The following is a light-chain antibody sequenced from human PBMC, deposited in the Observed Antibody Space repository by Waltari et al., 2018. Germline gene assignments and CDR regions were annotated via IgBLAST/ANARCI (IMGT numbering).Light chain of an antibody. CDR3: QEYGTSPRT. CDR1: QWFSSRY. CDR2: EAS. J-gene: IGKJ1*01. Sequence: GGTQWFSSRYLAWDKQKPGLAPRLLIYEASSRATGVPGRFRGSGSGTDVTLTISRLEPEDFAVYYCQEYGTSPRTCGQGTKVQI. V-gene: IGKV3D-20*01.